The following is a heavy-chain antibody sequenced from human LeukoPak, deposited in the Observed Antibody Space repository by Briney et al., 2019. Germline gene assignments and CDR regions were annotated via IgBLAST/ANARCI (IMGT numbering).Heavy chain of an antibody. J-gene: IGHJ4*02. CDR2: IRSKANSYAT. Sequence: GGSLRLSCAASGFTFSGSAMHWVRQASGKGLEWVGRIRSKANSYATAYAASVKGRFTISRDDSKNTAYLQMNSLKTEDTAVYCCRVVPAGIDHWGQGTLVTVSS. D-gene: IGHD2-2*02. V-gene: IGHV3-73*01. CDR1: GFTFSGSA. CDR3: RVVPAGIDH.